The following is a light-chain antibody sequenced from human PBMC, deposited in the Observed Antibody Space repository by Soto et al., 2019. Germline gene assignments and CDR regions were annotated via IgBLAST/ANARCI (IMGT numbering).Light chain of an antibody. Sequence: IQMTQSPSTLSGSVGARVTITCRASQTISSWLAWYQQKPGKAPKLLIYAASSLQSGVPSRFSGSGSGTDCTLTISRLEPEDVAVFYCQQYVTSPITFGQGTRLEIK. CDR3: QQYVTSPIT. V-gene: IGKV1-5*01. CDR1: QTISSW. J-gene: IGKJ5*01. CDR2: AAS.